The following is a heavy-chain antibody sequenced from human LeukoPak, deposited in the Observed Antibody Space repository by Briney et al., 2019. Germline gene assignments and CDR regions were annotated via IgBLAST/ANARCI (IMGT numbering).Heavy chain of an antibody. V-gene: IGHV3-21*01. CDR3: ARVGIAVAGSLALYY. CDR2: ISSSSSYT. CDR1: GFTFSSYS. J-gene: IGHJ4*02. D-gene: IGHD6-19*01. Sequence: GGSLRLSCAASGFTFSSYSMNWVRQAPGKGLEWVSSISSSSSYTYYADSVKGRFTISRDNAKNSLYLQMNSLRAEDTAVYYCARVGIAVAGSLALYYWGQGTLVTVPS.